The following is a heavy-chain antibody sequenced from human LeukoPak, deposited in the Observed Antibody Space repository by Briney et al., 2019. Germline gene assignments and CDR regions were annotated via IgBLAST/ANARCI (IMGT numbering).Heavy chain of an antibody. D-gene: IGHD1-26*01. CDR2: IYYDGNT. J-gene: IGHJ4*02. CDR3: ARVYLSGSYYFDY. V-gene: IGHV4-59*12. CDR1: GGSISISY. Sequence: SETLSLTCTVSGGSISISYWSWIRQPPGKGLEWIRYIYYDGNTNYNPSLKSRVTISVDTSKNQVSLKLSSVTAADTAVYYCARVYLSGSYYFDYWGQGTLVTVSS.